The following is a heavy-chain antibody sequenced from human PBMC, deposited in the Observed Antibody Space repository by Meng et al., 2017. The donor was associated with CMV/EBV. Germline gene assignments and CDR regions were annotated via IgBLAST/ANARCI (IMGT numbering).Heavy chain of an antibody. Sequence: QVQLQEPGPGLVKPSQTLSLTCTGSGGSISSGDYYWSWIRRPPGKGLEWIGYIYYSGSTYYNPSLKSRVTISVDTSKNQFSLKLSSVTAADTAVYYCARVGRTSCYDYWGQGTLVTVSS. J-gene: IGHJ4*02. CDR1: GGSISSGDYY. D-gene: IGHD2-2*01. V-gene: IGHV4-30-4*08. CDR2: IYYSGST. CDR3: ARVGRTSCYDY.